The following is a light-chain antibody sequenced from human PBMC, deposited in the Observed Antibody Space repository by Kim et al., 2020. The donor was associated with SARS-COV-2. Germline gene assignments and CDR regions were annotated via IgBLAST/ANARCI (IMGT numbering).Light chain of an antibody. Sequence: PGARATLSCRASQSVGNSFAWYQQKPGQPPRLLIYDAFSRATGIPARFSASGSGTDFTLTISSLEPEDFAVYYCQQRGNWPLTFGQGTKVDIK. CDR3: QQRGNWPLT. CDR2: DAF. J-gene: IGKJ1*01. CDR1: QSVGNS. V-gene: IGKV3-11*01.